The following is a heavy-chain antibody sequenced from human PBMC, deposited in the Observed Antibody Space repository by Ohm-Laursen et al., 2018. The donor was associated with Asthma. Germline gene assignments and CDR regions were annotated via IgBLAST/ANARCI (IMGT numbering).Heavy chain of an antibody. CDR2: IYHSGSA. CDR3: ARGHGYNLY. CDR1: GASISSGGYY. D-gene: IGHD5-24*01. Sequence: TLSLTWTVSGASISSGGYYWSWIRQYPGKGLEWIGYIYHSGSAYYNPSLESRLTMSVDTSQNHFSLKLRSVTAADTAVYYCARGHGYNLYWGQGTLVTVSS. J-gene: IGHJ4*02. V-gene: IGHV4-31*02.